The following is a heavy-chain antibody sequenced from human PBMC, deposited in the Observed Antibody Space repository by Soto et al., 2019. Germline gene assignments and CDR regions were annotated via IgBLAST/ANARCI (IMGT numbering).Heavy chain of an antibody. J-gene: IGHJ5*02. CDR2: ISGSGGST. V-gene: IGHV3-23*01. Sequence: GGSLRLSCAASGFIFSSYAMSWVRQAPGKGLEWVSAISGSGGSTYYADSVKGRFTISRDNSKNTLYLQMNSLRAEDTAVYYCAKAPYSSSWYKDWFDPWGQGTLVTVSS. CDR3: AKAPYSSSWYKDWFDP. CDR1: GFIFSSYA. D-gene: IGHD6-13*01.